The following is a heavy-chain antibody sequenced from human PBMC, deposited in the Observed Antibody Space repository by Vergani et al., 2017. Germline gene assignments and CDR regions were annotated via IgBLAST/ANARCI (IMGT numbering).Heavy chain of an antibody. CDR1: GFTFSSYG. Sequence: QVQLVESGGGVVKPGRSLRLSCAASGFTFSSYGMHWVRKAPGKGLEWVAVISYDGSNKYYADSVKGRFTSSRDNPKNTLYLQMNSLRAEDPAVYYCAKDPRKLWYYYGSGRYSKRVEYMDVWGKGTTVTVSS. D-gene: IGHD3-10*01. CDR2: ISYDGSNK. V-gene: IGHV3-30*18. J-gene: IGHJ6*03. CDR3: AKDPRKLWYYYGSGRYSKRVEYMDV.